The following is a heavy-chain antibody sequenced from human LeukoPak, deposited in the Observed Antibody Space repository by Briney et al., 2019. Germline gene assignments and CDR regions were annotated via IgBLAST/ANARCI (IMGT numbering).Heavy chain of an antibody. Sequence: ASVKVSCKASGYTFTTYYMHWMRQAPGQGPEWMGIINPRGGSTDYSQKFQDRVTMSSDTSTSTVYMELSSLRSEDTAVYFCARVGVTAATADYWGQGTLVTVSS. J-gene: IGHJ4*02. V-gene: IGHV1-46*01. CDR1: GYTFTTYY. CDR3: ARVGVTAATADY. CDR2: INPRGGST. D-gene: IGHD6-25*01.